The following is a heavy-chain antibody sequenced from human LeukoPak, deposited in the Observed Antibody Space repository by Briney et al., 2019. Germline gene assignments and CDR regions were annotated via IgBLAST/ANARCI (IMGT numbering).Heavy chain of an antibody. Sequence: GESLKISCKGSGYRFTSYWISWVRQMPGKGLEWMGMIDPSDSYANYSPSLQGHVTLSADKSTSTAYLQWSSLKASDTGMYYCARHGYSGSWYDYWGQGTLVTVSS. V-gene: IGHV5-10-1*01. J-gene: IGHJ4*02. CDR1: GYRFTSYW. D-gene: IGHD6-13*01. CDR3: ARHGYSGSWYDY. CDR2: IDPSDSYA.